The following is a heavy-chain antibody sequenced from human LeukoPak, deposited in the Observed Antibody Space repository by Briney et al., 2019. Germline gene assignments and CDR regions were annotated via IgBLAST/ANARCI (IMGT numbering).Heavy chain of an antibody. CDR2: IKQDGNEK. Sequence: PGGSLRLSCTTSGFTFSTYWMTWVRQAPGKGLEWVANIKQDGNEKNYVDSVKGRFTTSRDNTKNSLFLQMNSVRPEDTAVYYCARDEEYWGCHWFDPWGQGTLVTVSS. J-gene: IGHJ5*02. CDR3: ARDEEYWGCHWFDP. CDR1: GFTFSTYW. D-gene: IGHD2/OR15-2a*01. V-gene: IGHV3-7*01.